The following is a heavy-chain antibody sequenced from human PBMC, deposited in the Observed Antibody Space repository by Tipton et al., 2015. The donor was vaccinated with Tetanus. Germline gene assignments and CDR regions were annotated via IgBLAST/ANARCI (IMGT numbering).Heavy chain of an antibody. Sequence: MQLVQSGAEVKKPGESLKISCKGSGYSFTSYWIGWVRQMPGKGLEWMGIIYPGDSDTRYSPSFQGQVTISAEKSISPAYLQWSSLKASDTAMYYCARLSRLRLGELSSLDYWGQGTLVTVSS. D-gene: IGHD3-16*02. J-gene: IGHJ4*02. CDR1: GYSFTSYW. CDR2: IYPGDSDT. V-gene: IGHV5-51*01. CDR3: ARLSRLRLGELSSLDY.